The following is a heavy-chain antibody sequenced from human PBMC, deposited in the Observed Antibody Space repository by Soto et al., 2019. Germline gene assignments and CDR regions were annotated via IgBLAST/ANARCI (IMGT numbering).Heavy chain of an antibody. D-gene: IGHD6-19*01. CDR2: IIWNSGRI. CDR1: GFTFDVYA. Sequence: EVQLVESGGGLVQPGRSLRLACAASGFTFDVYAMHWVRQAPGKGLEWISGIIWNSGRIGYADSVKGRFTISRDNAKNSLYLQMNSLRAEDTAFYYCAKDRGAGSSGWPPSECFQHSGQGTLVTVSS. J-gene: IGHJ1*01. V-gene: IGHV3-9*01. CDR3: AKDRGAGSSGWPPSECFQH.